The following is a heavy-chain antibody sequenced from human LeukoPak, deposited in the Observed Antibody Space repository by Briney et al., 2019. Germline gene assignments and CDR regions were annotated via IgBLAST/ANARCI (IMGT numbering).Heavy chain of an antibody. V-gene: IGHV1-2*02. CDR1: GYTFTSYG. Sequence: ASVKVSCKASGYTFTSYGISWVRQAPGQGLEWMGWINPNSGGTNYAQKFQGRVTMTRDTSISTAYMELSRLRSDDTAVYYCARDSSSWYDSVYYYYYMDVWGKGTTVTISS. D-gene: IGHD6-13*01. CDR3: ARDSSSWYDSVYYYYYMDV. CDR2: INPNSGGT. J-gene: IGHJ6*03.